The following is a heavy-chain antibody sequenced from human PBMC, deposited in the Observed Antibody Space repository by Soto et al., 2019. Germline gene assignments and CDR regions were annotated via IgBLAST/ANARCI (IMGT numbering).Heavy chain of an antibody. CDR2: IVVGSGNT. CDR1: GFTFTISA. Sequence: SVKVSCKASGFTFTISAVPWVRQARGQRLEWIGWIVVGSGNTNYAQKFQERVTITRDMSTSTAYMELSSLRSEDTAVYYCAADPLGDGSGSYPPGWFDPWGQGTLVTVSS. V-gene: IGHV1-58*01. CDR3: AADPLGDGSGSYPPGWFDP. J-gene: IGHJ5*02. D-gene: IGHD3-10*01.